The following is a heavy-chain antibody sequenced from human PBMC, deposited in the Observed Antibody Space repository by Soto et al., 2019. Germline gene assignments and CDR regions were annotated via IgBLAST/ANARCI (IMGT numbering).Heavy chain of an antibody. Sequence: QLQLQESGSGLVKPSQTLSLTCAVSGGSISSGGYSWSWIRQPPGKGLEWIGYIYHSGSTYYNPSLKSRVTISVDRSKNQFSLKLSSVTAEDTAVYYCARSSLSPYYDILTGFDYWGQGTLVTVSS. V-gene: IGHV4-30-2*01. D-gene: IGHD3-9*01. CDR2: IYHSGST. CDR1: GGSISSGGYS. J-gene: IGHJ4*02. CDR3: ARSSLSPYYDILTGFDY.